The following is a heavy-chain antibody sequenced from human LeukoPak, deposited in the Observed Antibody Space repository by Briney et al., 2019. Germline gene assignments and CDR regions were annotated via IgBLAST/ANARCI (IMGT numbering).Heavy chain of an antibody. CDR3: AGVPGYSSSGFDY. Sequence: GSSVKVSCKASGGTFSSYAISWVRQAPGQGLEWVGGIIPIFGTANYAQKFQGRVTITADESTSTAYMELSSLRPEDTAVYYWAGVPGYSSSGFDYWGQGTLVTVSS. J-gene: IGHJ4*02. D-gene: IGHD6-13*01. V-gene: IGHV1-69*01. CDR2: IIPIFGTA. CDR1: GGTFSSYA.